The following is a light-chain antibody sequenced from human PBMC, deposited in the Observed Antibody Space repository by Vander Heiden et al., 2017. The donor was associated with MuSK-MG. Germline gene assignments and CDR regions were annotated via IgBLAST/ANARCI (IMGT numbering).Light chain of an antibody. J-gene: IGLJ3*02. CDR3: QVWDRGSDHWV. CDR1: NLGSKS. CDR2: FNS. Sequence: YALTQPPSAAVAPGRTARVTWGGNNLGSKSVHWYHQKSGQAPVLLIHFNSDRPAGIPERFTGSNSGNTATLTISRVEAGDEADYYCQVWDRGSDHWVFGGGTKLTVL. V-gene: IGLV3-21*04.